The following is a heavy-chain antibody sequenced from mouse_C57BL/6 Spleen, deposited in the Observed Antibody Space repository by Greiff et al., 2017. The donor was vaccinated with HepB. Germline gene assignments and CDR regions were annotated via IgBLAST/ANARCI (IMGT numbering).Heavy chain of an antibody. V-gene: IGHV1-15*01. D-gene: IGHD1-1*01. CDR1: GYTFTDYE. J-gene: IGHJ1*03. Sequence: VQLQESGAELVRPGASVTLSCKASGYTFTDYEMHWVKQTPVHGLEWIGAIDPETGGTAYNQKFKGKAILTADKSSSTAYMELRSLTSEDSAVYYCTLYGSSYCWYFDVWGTGTPVTVSS. CDR2: IDPETGGT. CDR3: TLYGSSYCWYFDV.